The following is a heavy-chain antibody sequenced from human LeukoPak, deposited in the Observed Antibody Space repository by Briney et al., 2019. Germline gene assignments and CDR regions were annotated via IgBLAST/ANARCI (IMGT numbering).Heavy chain of an antibody. CDR3: ARARDYDFLTGPSYNWFDP. CDR1: GVSISSYY. CDR2: IYTSGST. J-gene: IGHJ5*02. V-gene: IGHV4-4*07. Sequence: SETLSLTCTVSGVSISSYYWRWIRQPAGKGLEWIGRIYTSGSTNYNPSLKSRVTMSVHTSKKQFSLKLSSVTAADTGVYYCARARDYDFLTGPSYNWFDPWVQGTLVTVCS. D-gene: IGHD3-9*01.